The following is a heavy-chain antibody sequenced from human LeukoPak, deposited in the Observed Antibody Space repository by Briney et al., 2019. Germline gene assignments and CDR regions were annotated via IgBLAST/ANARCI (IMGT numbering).Heavy chain of an antibody. J-gene: IGHJ1*01. CDR1: GYTFTSYG. D-gene: IGHD3-22*01. V-gene: IGHV1-18*01. CDR2: ISAYNGNT. CDR3: ARGEYDSSGYYSEYFQH. Sequence: ASVRVSCKASGYTFTSYGISWVRQAPGQGLEWMGWISAYNGNTNYAQKLQGRVTMTTDTSTGTAYMELRSLRSDDTAVYYCARGEYDSSGYYSEYFQHWGQGTLVTVSS.